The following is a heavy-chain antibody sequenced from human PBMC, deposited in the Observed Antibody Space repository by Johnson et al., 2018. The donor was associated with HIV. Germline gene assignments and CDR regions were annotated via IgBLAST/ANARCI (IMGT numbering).Heavy chain of an antibody. CDR1: GFTFSSYA. V-gene: IGHV3-30*04. Sequence: QVQLVESGGGVVQPGRSLRLSCAASGFTFSSYAMHWVRQAPGKGLEWVAVVSYDGSKKFYADSVKGRFTISRDNSKNTLFLQINSLRTEDTAVYYCATGDDDGFWGQGTIVTVSS. CDR2: VSYDGSKK. D-gene: IGHD5-12*01. CDR3: ATGDDDGF. J-gene: IGHJ3*01.